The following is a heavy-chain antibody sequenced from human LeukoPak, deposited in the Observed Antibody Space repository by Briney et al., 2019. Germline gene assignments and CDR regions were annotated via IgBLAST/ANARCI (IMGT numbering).Heavy chain of an antibody. CDR2: ISSSSSYI. D-gene: IGHD3-10*01. J-gene: IGHJ4*02. Sequence: AGGSLRLSCAASGFTFSSYSMNWVRQAPGKGLEWVSSISSSSSYIYYADSVKGRFTISRDNAKNSLYLQMDSLRAEDTAVYYCAREVGGGSFDYWGQGTLVTVSS. V-gene: IGHV3-21*01. CDR3: AREVGGGSFDY. CDR1: GFTFSSYS.